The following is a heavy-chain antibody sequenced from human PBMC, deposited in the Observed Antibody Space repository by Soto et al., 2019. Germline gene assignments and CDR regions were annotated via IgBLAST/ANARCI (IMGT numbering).Heavy chain of an antibody. CDR1: GFTFSEHY. V-gene: IGHV3-72*01. Sequence: EEQLVESGGGLVQPGGSLTLSCAASGFTFSEHYMEWVRQAPGKGLEWVARSRNEAKSYSTDYDASVKGRFTVSRDLSMDSLYLQMNNLKTEDTAVYYCSRMEGGWGQGTLVTVSS. J-gene: IGHJ4*02. CDR3: SRMEGG. D-gene: IGHD1-26*01. CDR2: SRNEAKSYST.